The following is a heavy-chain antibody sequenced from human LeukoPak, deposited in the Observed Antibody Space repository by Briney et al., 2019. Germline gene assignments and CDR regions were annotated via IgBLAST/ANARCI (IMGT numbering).Heavy chain of an antibody. V-gene: IGHV4-4*02. CDR1: GGSISSGQW. D-gene: IGHD6-19*01. J-gene: IGHJ1*01. CDR2: IYHGGST. Sequence: SETLSLTCTISGGSISSGQWRTWVRQSPGRGLEWIGEIYHGGSTNYNPSLKSRVTTSVDKSRNQFPLRLNSVTAADTPVYYCASSTGWYRIDQWGQGTLVTVSS. CDR3: ASSTGWYRIDQ.